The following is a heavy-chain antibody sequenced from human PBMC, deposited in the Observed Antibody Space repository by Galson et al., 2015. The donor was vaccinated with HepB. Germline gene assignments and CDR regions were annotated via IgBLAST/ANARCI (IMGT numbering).Heavy chain of an antibody. V-gene: IGHV3-30*18. CDR3: AKDVRQLVGAFDI. Sequence: SLRLSCAASGFTFSSYGMHWVRQAPGKGLEWVAVISYDGSNKYYADSVKGRFTISRDNSKNTLYLQMNSLRAEDTAVYYCAKDVRQLVGAFDIWGQGTMVTVSS. CDR2: ISYDGSNK. CDR1: GFTFSSYG. J-gene: IGHJ3*02. D-gene: IGHD6-13*01.